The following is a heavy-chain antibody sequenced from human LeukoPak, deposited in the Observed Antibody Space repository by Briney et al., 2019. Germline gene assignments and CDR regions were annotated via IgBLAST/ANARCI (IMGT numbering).Heavy chain of an antibody. CDR3: AKGMGGINNGYDF. V-gene: IGHV3-23*01. CDR2: IGDSGGAT. J-gene: IGHJ4*02. D-gene: IGHD5-12*01. CDR1: GFTFSNYA. Sequence: PGGSLRLSCAASGFTFSNYAMSWVRQGPGKGLQWVSSIGDSGGATYYVDSVKGRFTISRDNSKNALYLQMNSLRAEDTAVYYCAKGMGGINNGYDFGGQGTLVTVSS.